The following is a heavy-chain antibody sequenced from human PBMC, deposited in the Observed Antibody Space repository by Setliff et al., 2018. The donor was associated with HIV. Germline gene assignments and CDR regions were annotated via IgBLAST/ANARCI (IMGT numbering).Heavy chain of an antibody. J-gene: IGHJ4*02. CDR3: ARGGSYDTFDY. D-gene: IGHD3-22*01. V-gene: IGHV4-38-2*01. Sequence: SETLSLTCAVSGYAITSGFYWGWIRQPPGKGLEWIGSIYHSGTTNYNSSLKSRVTISVDTSKNQFSLKLSSVTAADTAVYYCARGGSYDTFDYWGQGTLVTAPQ. CDR2: IYHSGTT. CDR1: GYAITSGFY.